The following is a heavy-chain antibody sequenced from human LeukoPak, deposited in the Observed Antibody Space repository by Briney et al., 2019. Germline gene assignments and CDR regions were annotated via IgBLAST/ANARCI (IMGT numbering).Heavy chain of an antibody. J-gene: IGHJ4*02. V-gene: IGHV3-20*01. D-gene: IGHD3-3*01. CDR2: INWNGGST. Sequence: GGSLRLSCAASGFTFSSYSMNWVRQAPGKGLEWVSGINWNGGSTGYADSVKGRFPISRDNAKNSLYLQMNSLRAEDTALYHCARSLYYDFWSGSGYWGQGTLVTVSS. CDR1: GFTFSSYS. CDR3: ARSLYYDFWSGSGY.